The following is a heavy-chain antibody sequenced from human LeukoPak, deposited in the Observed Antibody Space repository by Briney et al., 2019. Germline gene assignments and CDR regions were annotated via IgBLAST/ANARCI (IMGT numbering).Heavy chain of an antibody. CDR1: GGTFSSYA. D-gene: IGHD2-15*01. V-gene: IGHV1-69*05. Sequence: SVKVSRKASGGTFSSYAISWVRQAPGQGLEWMGRIIPIFGTANYAQKFQGRVTITTDESTSTAYMELSSLRSEDTAVYYCARSLRYCSGGSCYWLYYFDYWGQGTLVTVSS. CDR3: ARSLRYCSGGSCYWLYYFDY. J-gene: IGHJ4*02. CDR2: IIPIFGTA.